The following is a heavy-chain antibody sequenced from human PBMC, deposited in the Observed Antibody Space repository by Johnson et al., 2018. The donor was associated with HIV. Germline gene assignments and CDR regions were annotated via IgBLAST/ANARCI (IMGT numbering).Heavy chain of an antibody. V-gene: IGHV3-13*01. Sequence: MQLVESGGGVVQPGRSLRLSCAASGFTFSSYDMHWVRQATGKGLEWVSAIGTAGDTYYPGSVKGRFTISRDNSENTLYLQMNSLRAEDTAVYYCARAPSPGPGGAFDIWGQGTMVTVSS. CDR3: ARAPSPGPGGAFDI. CDR1: GFTFSSYD. J-gene: IGHJ3*02. CDR2: IGTAGDT.